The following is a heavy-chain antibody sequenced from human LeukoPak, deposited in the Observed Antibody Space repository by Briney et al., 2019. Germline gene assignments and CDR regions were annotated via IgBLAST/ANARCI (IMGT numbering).Heavy chain of an antibody. CDR1: GGSIGSSDYY. CDR3: ARLPTGTFDY. V-gene: IGHV4-39*01. CDR2: IYYSGST. Sequence: SETLSLTCTVSGGSIGSSDYYWGWIRQPPRKGLEWIGCIYYSGSTYYNPSLKSRVTISVDTSKNQFSLKLSSVIAADTAVYYCARLPTGTFDYWGQGTLVTVSS. D-gene: IGHD1-1*01. J-gene: IGHJ4*02.